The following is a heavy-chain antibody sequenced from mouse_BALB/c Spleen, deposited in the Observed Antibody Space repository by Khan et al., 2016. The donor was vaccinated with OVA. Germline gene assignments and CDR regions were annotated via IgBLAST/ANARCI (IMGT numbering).Heavy chain of an antibody. V-gene: IGHV3-2*02. CDR2: ISYSGST. CDR1: GYSITSDYA. Sequence: EVKLEESGPGLVKPSQSLSLTCTVTGYSITSDYAWNWIRQFPRNKLEWMGYISYSGSTSYNPSLKSRISITRDTSKNQFFLQLNSVTTEDTATYYCARDGHYAMDYWGQGTSVTVSS. J-gene: IGHJ4*01. D-gene: IGHD2-3*01. CDR3: ARDGHYAMDY.